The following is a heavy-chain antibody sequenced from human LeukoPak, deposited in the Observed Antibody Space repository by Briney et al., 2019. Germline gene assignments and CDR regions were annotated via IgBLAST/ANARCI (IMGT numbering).Heavy chain of an antibody. CDR3: ARDLLGRDGYNFDY. Sequence: TGGSLRLSCAASGFTFSSYSMNWVRQAPGKGLEWVSSISSSSSYIYYADSVKGRFTISRDNAKNSLYLQMNSPRAEDTAVYYCARDLLGRDGYNFDYWGQGTLVTVSS. CDR2: ISSSSSYI. CDR1: GFTFSSYS. D-gene: IGHD5-24*01. V-gene: IGHV3-21*01. J-gene: IGHJ4*02.